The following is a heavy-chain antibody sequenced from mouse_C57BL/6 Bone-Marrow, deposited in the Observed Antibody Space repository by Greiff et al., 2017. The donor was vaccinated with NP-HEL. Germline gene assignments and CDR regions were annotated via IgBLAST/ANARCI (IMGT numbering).Heavy chain of an antibody. CDR1: GYTFTSYW. CDR2: IDPSDSET. V-gene: IGHV1-52*01. D-gene: IGHD1-1*01. Sequence: VKLQQPGAELVRPGSSVKLSCKASGYTFTSYWMHWVKQRPIQGLEWIGNIDPSDSETHYNQKFKDKATLTVDKSSSTAYMQLSSLTSEDSAVYYCARGGGNGDYWGQGTTLTVSS. J-gene: IGHJ2*01. CDR3: ARGGGNGDY.